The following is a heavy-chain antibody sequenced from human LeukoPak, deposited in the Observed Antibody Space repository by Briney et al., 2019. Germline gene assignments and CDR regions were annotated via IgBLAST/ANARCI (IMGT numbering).Heavy chain of an antibody. V-gene: IGHV3-11*01. D-gene: IGHD4-17*01. Sequence: GGSLRLSCAASGSTFSDYYMSWIRQAPGKGLEWVSYISGSGSTIYYADSVKGRFTISRDNAKNSLYLQMNSLRAEDTAVYYCARSPGGDLPYYYYGMDVWGQGTTVTVSS. CDR3: ARSPGGDLPYYYYGMDV. CDR2: ISGSGSTI. CDR1: GSTFSDYY. J-gene: IGHJ6*02.